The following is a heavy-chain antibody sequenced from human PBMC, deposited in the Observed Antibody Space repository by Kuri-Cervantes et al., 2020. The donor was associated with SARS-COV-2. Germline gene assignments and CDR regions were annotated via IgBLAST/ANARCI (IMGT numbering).Heavy chain of an antibody. CDR1: GGSISSSSYY. D-gene: IGHD2-2*01. CDR2: IYYSGST. Sequence: SETLSLTCTVSGGSISSSSYYWGWIRQPPGKGLEWIGSIYYSGSTYYNPSLKSRVTISVATTQNPFSLKLSSVTAADTAVYYCARQAVVPHYNWFDPWGQGTLVTVSS. J-gene: IGHJ5*02. CDR3: ARQAVVPHYNWFDP. V-gene: IGHV4-39*01.